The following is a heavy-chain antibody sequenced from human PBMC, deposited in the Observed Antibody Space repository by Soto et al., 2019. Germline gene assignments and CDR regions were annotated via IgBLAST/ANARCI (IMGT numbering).Heavy chain of an antibody. CDR1: GGSISSRSYY. CDR2: IYYSGST. J-gene: IGHJ6*03. V-gene: IGHV4-39*07. Sequence: PSETLSLTCTVSGGSISSRSYYWGWIRQPPGKGLEWIGTIYYSGSTNYNPSLKSRVTISVDTSKNQFSLKLSSVTAADTAVYYCTLGSGVMVVSYCPREETYSSMDVWGKGTTVTVSS. D-gene: IGHD2-15*01. CDR3: TLGSGVMVVSYCPREETYSSMDV.